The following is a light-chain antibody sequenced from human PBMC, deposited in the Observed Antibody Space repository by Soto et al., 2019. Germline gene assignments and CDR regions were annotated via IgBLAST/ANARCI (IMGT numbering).Light chain of an antibody. CDR2: STT. CDR3: LFFYGPGVV. CDR1: TGAVTSGYY. Sequence: QTVVTQEPSLTVSPGGTVTLTCASSTGAVTSGYYPNWFQQRPGQPPRALIYSTTYKHSWTPARFSGSLLGGKAALTLSGAQPEDEAEYYCLFFYGPGVVFGGGTNLTVL. V-gene: IGLV7-43*01. J-gene: IGLJ2*01.